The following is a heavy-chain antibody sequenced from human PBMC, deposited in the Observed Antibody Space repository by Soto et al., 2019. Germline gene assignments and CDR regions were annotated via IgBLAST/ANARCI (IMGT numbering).Heavy chain of an antibody. CDR3: ASSIAARGEGAHDY. V-gene: IGHV3-33*01. J-gene: IGHJ4*02. CDR2: IWYDATKE. Sequence: QVQLEESGGGVVQPGRSLRLSCAASGFIFSTYGMHWVRQAPGKGLEWLAVIWYDATKEYYADSIKVRFTISRENPRNTLYLQMNSLRDEDTAVYYCASSIAARGEGAHDYWGQGTLVTVSS. D-gene: IGHD6-6*01. CDR1: GFIFSTYG.